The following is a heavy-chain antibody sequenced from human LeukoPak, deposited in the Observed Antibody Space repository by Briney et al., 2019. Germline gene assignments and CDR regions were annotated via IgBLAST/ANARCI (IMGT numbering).Heavy chain of an antibody. CDR3: ARDQGDGYNDH. Sequence: SVKVSCKASGGTFSSYAISWVRQAPGQGLEWMGRIIPILGIANYAQKFQGRVTITADKSTSTAYMELSSLRSEDTAVYYCARDQGDGYNDHWGQGTLVTVSS. J-gene: IGHJ5*02. V-gene: IGHV1-69*04. CDR2: IIPILGIA. CDR1: GGTFSSYA. D-gene: IGHD5-24*01.